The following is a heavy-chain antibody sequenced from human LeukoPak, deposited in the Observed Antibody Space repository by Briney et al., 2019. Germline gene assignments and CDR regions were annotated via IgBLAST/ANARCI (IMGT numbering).Heavy chain of an antibody. J-gene: IGHJ4*02. CDR1: GGSISSYY. D-gene: IGHD2-21*02. Sequence: SETLSLTCTVSGGSISSYYWSWIRQPPGKGLEWIGYIYYSGSTYYNPSLKSRVTRSVDTSKNQFSLKLSSVTAADTAVYYCASEDDFLDYWGQGTLVTVSS. CDR3: ASEDDFLDY. CDR2: IYYSGST. V-gene: IGHV4-59*12.